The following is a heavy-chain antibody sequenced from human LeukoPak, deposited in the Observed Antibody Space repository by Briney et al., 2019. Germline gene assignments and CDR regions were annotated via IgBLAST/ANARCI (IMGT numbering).Heavy chain of an antibody. CDR3: ARGPPGYCSSTSCSYWYFDL. D-gene: IGHD2-2*01. V-gene: IGHV1-69*05. CDR2: IIPIFGTA. J-gene: IGHJ2*01. Sequence: SVKVSCKASGGTFSSYAISWVRQAPGQGLEWMGGIIPIFGTANYAQKFQGRVTITTDESTSTAYMELGSLRSEDTAVYYCARGPPGYCSSTSCSYWYFDLWGRGTLVTVSS. CDR1: GGTFSSYA.